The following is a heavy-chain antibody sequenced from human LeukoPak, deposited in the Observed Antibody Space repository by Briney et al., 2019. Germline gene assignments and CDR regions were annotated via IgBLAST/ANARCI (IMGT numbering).Heavy chain of an antibody. D-gene: IGHD6-19*01. CDR1: GDSISNHY. CDR3: ARSVPVAVIISDNYYYAMDV. V-gene: IGHV4-59*08. Sequence: PSETLSLTCTVSGDSISNHYWSWVRQPPGKGLEWIGYMYYNGSTKFNPSLKSRVTISVDTSKRQFSLKLSSVTAADTAVYYCARSVPVAVIISDNYYYAMDVWGQGTPVTVSS. J-gene: IGHJ6*02. CDR2: MYYNGST.